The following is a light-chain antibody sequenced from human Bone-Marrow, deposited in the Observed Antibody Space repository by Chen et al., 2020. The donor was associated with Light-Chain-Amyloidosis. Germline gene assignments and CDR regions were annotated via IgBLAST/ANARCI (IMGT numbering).Light chain of an antibody. Sequence: SSELTQDPAVSVPLRLTVRITSQGESPRSYFATWYQQKSGEAPALVLFGENNRASGIPDRFSGSRSGNTASLTITGAQAEDEAVYYCKSRDSGNYVVFGGGTKVTV. V-gene: IGLV3-19*01. J-gene: IGLJ2*01. CDR2: GEN. CDR3: KSRDSGNYVV. CDR1: SPRSYF.